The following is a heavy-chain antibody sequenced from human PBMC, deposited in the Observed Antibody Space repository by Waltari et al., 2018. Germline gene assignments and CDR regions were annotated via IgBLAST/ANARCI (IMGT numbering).Heavy chain of an antibody. J-gene: IGHJ4*02. CDR1: GFTFDDYA. CDR3: AKEQWLEYYFDH. Sequence: EVQLVESGGGLVQPGRSLRLSCAASGFTFDDYAMHWARQAPGKGLEWVSGISWNSGSIGYADSVKGRFTISRDNAKNSLYLQMNSLRAEDTALYYCAKEQWLEYYFDHWGQGTLVTVSS. D-gene: IGHD6-19*01. V-gene: IGHV3-9*01. CDR2: ISWNSGSI.